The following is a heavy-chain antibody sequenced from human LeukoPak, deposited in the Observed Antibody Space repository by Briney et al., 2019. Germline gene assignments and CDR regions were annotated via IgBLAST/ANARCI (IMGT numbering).Heavy chain of an antibody. J-gene: IGHJ4*02. Sequence: GGSLRLSCAASGITGYSMHWVRQAPGKGLEWVSSMSSSSSYIYYADSVKGRFTISRDNAKNSLYLQMNSLRAEDTAVYYCARGLGGYDQFFDYWGQGTLVTVSS. CDR1: GITGYS. D-gene: IGHD5-12*01. CDR3: ARGLGGYDQFFDY. V-gene: IGHV3-21*01. CDR2: MSSSSSYI.